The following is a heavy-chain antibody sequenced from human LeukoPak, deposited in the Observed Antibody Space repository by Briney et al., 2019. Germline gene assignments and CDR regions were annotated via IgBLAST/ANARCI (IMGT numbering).Heavy chain of an antibody. J-gene: IGHJ4*02. CDR2: ISGDGSTT. V-gene: IGHV3-43*02. CDR1: GFTFEDYA. Sequence: GVSVRLSCAASGFTFEDYAMHWVRQPPGKGLEWVSLISGDGSTTYYADSVKGRFTFSRDNSKNSLYLQMNSLRTEDTALYYCAKDIGADAFDYWGQGTLVTVSS. D-gene: IGHD4/OR15-4a*01. CDR3: AKDIGADAFDY.